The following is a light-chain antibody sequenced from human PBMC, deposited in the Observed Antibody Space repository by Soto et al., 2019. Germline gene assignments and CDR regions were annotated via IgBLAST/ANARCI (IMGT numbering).Light chain of an antibody. Sequence: QLVLTQPPSASASLGASVTLTCTLSSGYSNYKVDWYQQRPGKGPRFVMRVGTGGIVGCKGDGIPDRFSVLGSGLNRYLTIKNIQEEDESDYHCGADHGSGSNFVSIFGGGTKLTVL. V-gene: IGLV9-49*01. J-gene: IGLJ2*01. CDR3: GADHGSGSNFVSI. CDR2: VGTGGIVG. CDR1: SGYSNYK.